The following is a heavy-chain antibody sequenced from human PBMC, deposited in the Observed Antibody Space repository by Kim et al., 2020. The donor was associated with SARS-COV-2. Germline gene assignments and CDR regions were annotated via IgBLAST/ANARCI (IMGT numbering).Heavy chain of an antibody. D-gene: IGHD6-13*01. CDR3: ARRDSSWSYWFDP. Sequence: YPPALQGRVTISADKSIRTAYLQWSSRKASDTAMYYCARRDSSWSYWFDPWGQGTLVTVSS. V-gene: IGHV5-51*01. J-gene: IGHJ5*02.